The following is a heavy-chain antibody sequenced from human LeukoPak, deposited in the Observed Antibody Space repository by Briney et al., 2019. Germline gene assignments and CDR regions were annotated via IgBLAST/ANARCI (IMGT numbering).Heavy chain of an antibody. D-gene: IGHD1-26*01. CDR3: ARDIEGAARDY. CDR2: INPNSGST. J-gene: IGHJ4*02. CDR1: GYTFTGYY. Sequence: GASVKVSCKASGYTFTGYYMHWVRQAPGQGLEWMGWINPNSGSTNYAQKFQGRVTMTRDTSISTAYMELSRLRSDDTAAYYCARDIEGAARDYWGQGTLVTVSS. V-gene: IGHV1-2*02.